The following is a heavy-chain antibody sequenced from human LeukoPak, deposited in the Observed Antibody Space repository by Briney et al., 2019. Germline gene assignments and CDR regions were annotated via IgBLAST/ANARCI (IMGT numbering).Heavy chain of an antibody. V-gene: IGHV3-33*01. Sequence: SCKASEYTFTKYYLHWVRQAPGKGLEWVAVVWYDGINKYYADSVKGRFTISRDNSKNTLYLQMNSLRAEDTAVYYCARSTSSEYDIYHFDYWGQGTLVTVSS. CDR2: VWYDGINK. D-gene: IGHD3-9*01. J-gene: IGHJ4*02. CDR1: EYTFTKYY. CDR3: ARSTSSEYDIYHFDY.